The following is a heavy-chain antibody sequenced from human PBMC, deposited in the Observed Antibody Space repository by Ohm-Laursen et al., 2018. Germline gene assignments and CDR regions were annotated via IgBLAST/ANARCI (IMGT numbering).Heavy chain of an antibody. CDR3: ARDPGAVAGTT. Sequence: GATVKISCKASGYTFTGYYMHWVRQAPGQGLEWMGWINPNSGGTNYARKFQGRVTMTRDTSITTAYMELSRLRSDDTAVYYCARDPGAVAGTTWGQGTLVTVSS. CDR1: GYTFTGYY. D-gene: IGHD6-19*01. V-gene: IGHV1-2*02. CDR2: INPNSGGT. J-gene: IGHJ5*02.